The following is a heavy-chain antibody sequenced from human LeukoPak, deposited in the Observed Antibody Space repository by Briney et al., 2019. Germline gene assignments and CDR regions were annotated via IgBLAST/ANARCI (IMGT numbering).Heavy chain of an antibody. CDR3: ATGRYYYYYMDV. J-gene: IGHJ6*03. CDR1: GYTFTSYD. V-gene: IGHV1-8*01. Sequence: ASVKVSCKASGYTFTSYDINWVRQATGQGLEWMGWMNPNSGNTGYAQKFQGRVTMTRNTSISTAYMELSSLRSEDTAVYYCATGRYYYYYMDVWGKGTTVTVSS. CDR2: MNPNSGNT.